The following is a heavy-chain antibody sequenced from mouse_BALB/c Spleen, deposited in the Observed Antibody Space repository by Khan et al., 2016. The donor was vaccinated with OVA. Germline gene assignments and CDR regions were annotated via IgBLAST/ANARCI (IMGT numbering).Heavy chain of an antibody. J-gene: IGHJ2*01. CDR3: ARLRLRSLDY. CDR2: ILPGSGST. V-gene: IGHV1-9*01. D-gene: IGHD1-1*01. Sequence: QVQLQQSGAELMKPGASVQISCKATGYTFSSYWIEWIKQRPGHGLEWIGEILPGSGSTNYNEKFKGKATFTVDTSSNTAYMQLSRLTSEDSAVYYCARLRLRSLDYWGQGTTLTVSS. CDR1: GYTFSSYW.